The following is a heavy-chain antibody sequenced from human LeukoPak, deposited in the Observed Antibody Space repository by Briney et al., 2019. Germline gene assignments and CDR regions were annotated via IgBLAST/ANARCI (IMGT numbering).Heavy chain of an antibody. CDR2: IYYSGST. CDR1: GGSISSSSYY. CDR3: ARVPLPLWFGEFYYFDY. Sequence: SETLSLTCTVSGGSISSSSYYWGWIRQPPGRGLEWIGSIYYSGSTYYNPSLKSRVTISVDTSKNQFSLKLSSVTAADTAVYYCARVPLPLWFGEFYYFDYWGQGTLVTVSS. V-gene: IGHV4-39*07. J-gene: IGHJ4*02. D-gene: IGHD3-10*01.